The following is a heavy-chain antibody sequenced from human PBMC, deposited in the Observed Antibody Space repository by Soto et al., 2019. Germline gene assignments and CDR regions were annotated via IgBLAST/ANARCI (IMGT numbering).Heavy chain of an antibody. V-gene: IGHV2-5*02. J-gene: IGHJ6*02. D-gene: IGHD2-15*01. CDR2: MYWDGDK. CDR1: GFSLPPRGVG. CDR3: AHKGGRGAGMDV. Sequence: QITLKESGPTLVNPTQTLTLTCIFSGFSLPPRGVGVAWFRQPPGRALEWLALMYWDGDKRYSPLLKSRLTITKGTSENQVILTLTNVDPVDTGTYYCAHKGGRGAGMDVWGQGTTVTVSS.